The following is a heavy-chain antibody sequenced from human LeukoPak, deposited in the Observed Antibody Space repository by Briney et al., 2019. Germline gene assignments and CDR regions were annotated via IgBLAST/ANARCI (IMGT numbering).Heavy chain of an antibody. CDR2: ISASDGSR. Sequence: PGGSLRLSCAASGFTFSSYGMSWVRQAPGKGLEWVSAISASDGSRYYADSVKGRFTISRDNSKNTLYLQMNSLRAEDTAVYYCAKNIGGFDYWGQGTLVTVSS. V-gene: IGHV3-23*01. CDR1: GFTFSSYG. D-gene: IGHD4-23*01. CDR3: AKNIGGFDY. J-gene: IGHJ4*02.